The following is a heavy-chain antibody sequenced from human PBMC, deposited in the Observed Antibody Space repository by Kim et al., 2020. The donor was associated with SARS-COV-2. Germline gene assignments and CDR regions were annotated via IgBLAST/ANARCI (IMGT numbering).Heavy chain of an antibody. Sequence: NYNPSIDRRVTMSVDTSKNQFALQMTSVTDADTAVYYCARDPLRSSYDLWGEGNLVTVSS. D-gene: IGHD3-3*01. CDR3: ARDPLRSSYDL. V-gene: IGHV4-4*06. J-gene: IGHJ1*01.